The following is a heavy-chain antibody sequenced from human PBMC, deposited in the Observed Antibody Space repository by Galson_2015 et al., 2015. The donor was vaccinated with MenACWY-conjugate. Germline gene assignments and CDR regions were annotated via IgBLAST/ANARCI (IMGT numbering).Heavy chain of an antibody. D-gene: IGHD3-22*01. V-gene: IGHV3-30*02. CDR1: GFIFSRFG. CDR3: ARDHLDYYDTSGHDAFDK. CDR2: IRYDGINE. Sequence: SLRLSCAASGFIFSRFGMNWVRQAPGKGLEWVSSIRYDGINEYYGDSVKGRFTVSRDNSKNTLYMHMNDLRGDDTAVYYCARDHLDYYDTSGHDAFDKWGQGTMVTVSS. J-gene: IGHJ3*02.